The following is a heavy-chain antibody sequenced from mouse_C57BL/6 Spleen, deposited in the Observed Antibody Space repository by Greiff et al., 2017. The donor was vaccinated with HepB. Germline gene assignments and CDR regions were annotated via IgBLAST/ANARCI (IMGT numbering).Heavy chain of an antibody. Sequence: QVQLQQSGPGLVQPSQSLSITCTVSGFSLTSYGVHWVRQSPGKGLEWLGVIWRGGSTDYNAAFMSRLSITKDNSKSQVFFKMNSLQADDTAIYYCAKNALYYGSSGAMDYWGQGTSVTVSS. CDR3: AKNALYYGSSGAMDY. CDR2: IWRGGST. J-gene: IGHJ4*01. V-gene: IGHV2-5*01. D-gene: IGHD1-1*01. CDR1: GFSLTSYG.